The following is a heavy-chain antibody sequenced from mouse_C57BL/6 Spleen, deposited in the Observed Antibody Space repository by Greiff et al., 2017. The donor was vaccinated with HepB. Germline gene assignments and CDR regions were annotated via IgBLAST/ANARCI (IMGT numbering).Heavy chain of an antibody. Sequence: LQESGAELVRPGTSVKMSCKASGYTFTNYWIGWAKQRPGHGLEWIGDIYPGGGYTNYNEKFKGKATLTADKSSNTAYLQLSSLTSEDTAVYYCTTVGKETWFAYWGQGTLVTVSA. CDR3: TTVGKETWFAY. CDR1: GYTFTNYW. J-gene: IGHJ3*01. D-gene: IGHD1-1*01. CDR2: IYPGGGYT. V-gene: IGHV1-63*01.